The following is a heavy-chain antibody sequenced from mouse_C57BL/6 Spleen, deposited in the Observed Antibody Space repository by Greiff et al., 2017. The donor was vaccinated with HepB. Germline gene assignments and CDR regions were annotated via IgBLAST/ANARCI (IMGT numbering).Heavy chain of an antibody. CDR3: ASLRSSYWYFDV. V-gene: IGHV1-82*01. Sequence: QVHVKQSGPELVKPGASVKISCKASGYAFSSSWMNWVKQRPGKGLEWIGRIYPGDGDTNYNGKFKGKATLTADKSSSTAYMQLSSLTSEDSAVYVCASLRSSYWYFDVWGTGTTVTVAS. D-gene: IGHD1-1*01. J-gene: IGHJ1*03. CDR2: IYPGDGDT. CDR1: GYAFSSSW.